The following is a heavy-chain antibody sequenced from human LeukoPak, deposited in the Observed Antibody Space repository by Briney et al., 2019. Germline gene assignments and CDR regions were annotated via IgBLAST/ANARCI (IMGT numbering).Heavy chain of an antibody. D-gene: IGHD3-22*01. CDR1: GFTFDYYW. CDR2: INTDGSNT. CDR3: VVWGEDRSGHRFDF. J-gene: IGHJ4*02. V-gene: IGHV3-74*01. Sequence: PGGSLRLSCAASGFTFDYYWMHWVRQAPGKGLMWVSRINTDGSNTHYADSVKGRFTISRDNAKNTLYLQMNGLRVEDRAVYYCVVWGEDRSGHRFDFWGQGTLVTVSS.